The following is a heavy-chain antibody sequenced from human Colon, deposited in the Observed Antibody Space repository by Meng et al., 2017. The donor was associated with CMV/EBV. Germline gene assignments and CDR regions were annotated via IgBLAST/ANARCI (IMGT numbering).Heavy chain of an antibody. J-gene: IGHJ4*02. CDR2: IDDGGST. Sequence: EGQLVESGGGLIQPGGSLRLSCAGSGFSVSDQYMNWVRQAPGKGLEWVSVIDDGGSTYYADSVKGRFTISRDNSKNTLDLQMNSLRVEDTAIYYCTRGRGWTAPDWGQGTLVTVSS. CDR1: GFSVSDQY. D-gene: IGHD3/OR15-3a*01. CDR3: TRGRGWTAPD. V-gene: IGHV3-53*01.